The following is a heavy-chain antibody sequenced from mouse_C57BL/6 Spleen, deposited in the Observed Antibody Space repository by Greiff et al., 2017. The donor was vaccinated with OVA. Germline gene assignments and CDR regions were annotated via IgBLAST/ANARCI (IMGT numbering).Heavy chain of an antibody. CDR2: IDPENGDT. CDR1: GFNFKDYY. Sequence: VQLQQSGAELVRPGASVKLSCTASGFNFKDYYMHWVKQRPEQGLEWIGWIDPENGDTEYASKFQGKATITADTSSNTAYLQLSSLTSEDTAVYYCTRGERGYAMDYWGQGTSVTVSS. V-gene: IGHV14-4*01. J-gene: IGHJ4*01. CDR3: TRGERGYAMDY.